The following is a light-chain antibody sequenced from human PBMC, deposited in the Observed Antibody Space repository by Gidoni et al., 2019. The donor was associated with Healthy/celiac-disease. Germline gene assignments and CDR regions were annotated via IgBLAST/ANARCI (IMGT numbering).Light chain of an antibody. CDR1: QSISSW. V-gene: IGKV1-5*03. J-gene: IGKJ4*01. CDR3: QQYNSYPLT. Sequence: IQLTQSPSTLSASVGDRVTITCRASQSISSWLAWYQQKPGKAPKLLIYKASRLESGVPSRCSGSGSGTECTLTSSSLQTDDCATYDGQQYNSYPLTFGGGTKVEIK. CDR2: KAS.